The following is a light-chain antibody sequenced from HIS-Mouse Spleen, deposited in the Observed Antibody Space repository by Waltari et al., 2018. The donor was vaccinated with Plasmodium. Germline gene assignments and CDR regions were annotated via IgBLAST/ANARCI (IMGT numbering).Light chain of an antibody. J-gene: IGLJ3*02. CDR1: RSDVGRYNI. CDR3: CSYAGSSTFV. CDR2: EGS. Sequence: QSALTQPASVSGSPGPSITISCPGPRSDVGRYNIVPWYQQPPGNAPKLMIYEGSKRPSGVSNRFSGSKSGNTASLTVSGLQAEDEADYYCCSYAGSSTFVFGGGTKLTVL. V-gene: IGLV2-23*03.